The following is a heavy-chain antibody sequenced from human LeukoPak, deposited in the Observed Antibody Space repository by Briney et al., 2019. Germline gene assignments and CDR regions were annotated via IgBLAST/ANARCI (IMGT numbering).Heavy chain of an antibody. CDR2: IYYTGST. CDR3: ARVPGGGTAAN. J-gene: IGHJ3*01. V-gene: IGHV4-59*01. D-gene: IGHD1-7*01. CDR1: GGSISGYY. Sequence: SETLSLTCTVSGGSISGYYWSWIRQPPGKGLEWIGYIYYTGSTNYNPSLKSRVTISVDTSKNQFSLKLSSVTAADMAVYYCARVPGGGTAANWGQGTMVTVSS.